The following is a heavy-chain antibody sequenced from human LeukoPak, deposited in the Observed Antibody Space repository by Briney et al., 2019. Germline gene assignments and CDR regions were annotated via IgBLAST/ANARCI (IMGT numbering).Heavy chain of an antibody. V-gene: IGHV3-30*19. CDR3: ARNVVHSSGFAFDI. Sequence: GGSLRLSCVASGFTFSSYGMHWVRQAPGKGLEWVAVISYDGSNKYYADSVKGRFTISRDNSKNTLYLQMNSLRAEDTAVYYCARNVVHSSGFAFDIWGQGTMVTVSS. D-gene: IGHD3-22*01. CDR2: ISYDGSNK. J-gene: IGHJ3*02. CDR1: GFTFSSYG.